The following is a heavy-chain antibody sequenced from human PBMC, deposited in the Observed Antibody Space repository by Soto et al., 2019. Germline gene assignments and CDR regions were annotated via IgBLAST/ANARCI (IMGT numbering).Heavy chain of an antibody. CDR1: GFTFSSYA. V-gene: IGHV3-23*01. J-gene: IGHJ3*02. CDR2: ISGSGGST. D-gene: IGHD6-13*01. CDR3: AKDHALWQQLLPHLGKYDAFDI. Sequence: PGGSLRLSCAASGFTFSSYAMSWVRQAPGKGLEWVSAISGSGGSTYYADSVKGRFTISRDNSKNTLYLQMNSLRAEDTAVYYCAKDHALWQQLLPHLGKYDAFDIWGQGTMVTVSS.